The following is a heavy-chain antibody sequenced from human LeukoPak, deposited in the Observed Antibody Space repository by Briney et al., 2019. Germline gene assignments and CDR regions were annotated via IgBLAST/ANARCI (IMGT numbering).Heavy chain of an antibody. CDR2: IYYSGST. Sequence: SETLSLTCTVSGGSISSYYWSWIRQPPGKGLGWIGYIYYSGSTNYNPSLKSRVTISVDTSKNQFSLKLSSVTAADTAVYYCARAGTPNWFDPWGQGTLVTVSS. CDR3: ARAGTPNWFDP. D-gene: IGHD6-13*01. CDR1: GGSISSYY. V-gene: IGHV4-59*01. J-gene: IGHJ5*02.